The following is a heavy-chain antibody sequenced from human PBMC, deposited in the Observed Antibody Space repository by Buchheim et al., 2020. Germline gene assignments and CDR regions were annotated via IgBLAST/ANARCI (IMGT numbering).Heavy chain of an antibody. D-gene: IGHD4-17*01. J-gene: IGHJ6*02. CDR3: ARGYGDYENYYYGMDV. CDR1: GGSISSGDYY. CDR2: IYYNGST. Sequence: QVQLQESGPGLVKPSQTLSLTCTVSGGSISSGDYYWSWIRQPPGKGLEWIGYIYYNGSTYYNPSLKSRVTLSVDTSTNPLSLKLSSVTAADTAVYYCARGYGDYENYYYGMDVWGQGTT. V-gene: IGHV4-30-4*01.